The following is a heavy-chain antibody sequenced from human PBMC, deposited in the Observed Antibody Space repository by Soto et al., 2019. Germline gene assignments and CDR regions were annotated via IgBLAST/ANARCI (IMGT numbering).Heavy chain of an antibody. V-gene: IGHV4-59*08. CDR2: IYYSGIT. D-gene: IGHD2-15*01. J-gene: IGHJ4*02. CDR3: ARRRSGGRDFDY. CDR1: GGSISSYY. Sequence: PSETLSLTCTVSGGSISSYYWSWIRQPPGKGLEWIGFIYYSGITNYNPSLKSRVTISVDTSKNQFSLKLSSVTAADTAVYYCARRRSGGRDFDYWGQGTLVTVSS.